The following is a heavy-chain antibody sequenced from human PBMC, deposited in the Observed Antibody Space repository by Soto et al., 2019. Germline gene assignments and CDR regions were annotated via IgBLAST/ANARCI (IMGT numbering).Heavy chain of an antibody. CDR3: ALKEVGPSFPFDL. CDR2: INAGNGDT. Sequence: QVHLVQSGAEVEKPGASVKVSCKASGFTLTRYALHWVRQAPGQRLEYMGWINAGNGDTGHPQKFQGRVTMTRDLPASTVYMELNSLTSEDTAVYYCALKEVGPSFPFDLWGQGTVVVVSS. CDR1: GFTLTRYA. J-gene: IGHJ3*01. V-gene: IGHV1-3*01. D-gene: IGHD1-26*01.